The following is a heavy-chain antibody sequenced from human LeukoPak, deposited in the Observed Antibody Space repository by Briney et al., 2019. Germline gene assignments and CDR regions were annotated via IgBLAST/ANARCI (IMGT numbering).Heavy chain of an antibody. Sequence: ASVKVSCKASGYTFTGYYMHWVRQAPGQGLEWMGRVNPNSGGTNYAQKFQGRVTMTRDTSISTAYMELSRLRSDDTAVYYCARPAGLYYDFWRGYAHWGQGTLVTVSS. CDR3: ARPAGLYYDFWRGYAH. V-gene: IGHV1-2*06. CDR2: VNPNSGGT. D-gene: IGHD3-3*01. J-gene: IGHJ4*02. CDR1: GYTFTGYY.